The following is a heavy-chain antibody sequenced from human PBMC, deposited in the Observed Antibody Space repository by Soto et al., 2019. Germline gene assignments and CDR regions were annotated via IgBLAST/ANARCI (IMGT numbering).Heavy chain of an antibody. V-gene: IGHV4-34*01. CDR2: INHSGST. CDR1: GGSFSGYY. J-gene: IGHJ6*02. CDR3: ARGLTISGVVTPYYYYYGMDV. Sequence: PSETLSLTCAVYGGSFSGYYWSWIRQPPGKGLEWIGEINHSGSTNYNPSLKSRVTISVDTSKNQFSLKLSSVTAADTAVYYCARGLTISGVVTPYYYYYGMDVWGQGTKVTVYS. D-gene: IGHD3-3*01.